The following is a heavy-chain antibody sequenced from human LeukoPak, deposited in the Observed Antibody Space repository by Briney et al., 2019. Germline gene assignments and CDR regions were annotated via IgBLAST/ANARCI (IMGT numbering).Heavy chain of an antibody. Sequence: SETLSLTCTVSGGSISSQYWNWIRQPPGKGLEWIGFIFYSGDTNYNPSLKRRVTFSVDTSKNQFSLKLSSVTAADTAVYYCARDQLYCSSSSCRNLGWFDPWGQGTLVTVSS. CDR3: ARDQLYCSSSSCRNLGWFDP. CDR2: IFYSGDT. CDR1: GGSISSQY. J-gene: IGHJ5*02. V-gene: IGHV4-59*11. D-gene: IGHD2-2*01.